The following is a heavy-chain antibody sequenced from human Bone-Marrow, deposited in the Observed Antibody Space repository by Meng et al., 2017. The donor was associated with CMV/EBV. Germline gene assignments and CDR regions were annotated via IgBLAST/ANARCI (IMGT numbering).Heavy chain of an antibody. J-gene: IGHJ3*02. D-gene: IGHD4-23*01. V-gene: IGHV3-7*01. Sequence: GGSLRLSCAASGFTFSSYGMHWVRQAPGKGLEWVANIKQDGSETYYVDSVKGRFTMSRDNAKNSLYLQMHSLRAEDTAVYFCARDLDYGGNWAMGAFDIWGQGTMVTVSS. CDR1: GFTFSSYG. CDR2: IKQDGSET. CDR3: ARDLDYGGNWAMGAFDI.